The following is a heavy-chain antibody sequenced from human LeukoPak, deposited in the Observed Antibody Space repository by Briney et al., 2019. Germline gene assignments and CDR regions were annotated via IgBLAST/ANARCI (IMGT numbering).Heavy chain of an antibody. D-gene: IGHD4-17*01. CDR2: INAGNGNT. V-gene: IGHV1-3*01. J-gene: IGHJ2*01. CDR1: GYTFTSYA. Sequence: ASVKVSCKASGYTFTSYAMHWVRQAPGQRLEWMGWINAGNGNTKYSQKFQGRVTITRDTSASTAYMELSSLRSEDTAVYYCAGVPATVTIQGWYFDLWGRGTLVTVSS. CDR3: AGVPATVTIQGWYFDL.